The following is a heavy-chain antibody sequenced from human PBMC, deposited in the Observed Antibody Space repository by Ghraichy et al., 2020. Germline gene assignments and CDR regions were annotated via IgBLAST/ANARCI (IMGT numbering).Heavy chain of an antibody. CDR2: IYYSGST. Sequence: SETLSLTCTVSGGSISSSSYYWGWIRQPPRKGLEWIGSIYYSGSTYYNPSLKSRVTISVDTSKNQFSLKLSSVTAADTAVYYCARRYDFWSGYSPYYYYGMDVWGQGTTVTVSS. V-gene: IGHV4-39*01. J-gene: IGHJ6*02. D-gene: IGHD3-3*01. CDR1: GGSISSSSYY. CDR3: ARRYDFWSGYSPYYYYGMDV.